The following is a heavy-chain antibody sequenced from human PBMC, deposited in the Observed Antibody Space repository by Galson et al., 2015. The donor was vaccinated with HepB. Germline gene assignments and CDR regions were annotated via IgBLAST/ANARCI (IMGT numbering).Heavy chain of an antibody. J-gene: IGHJ4*02. D-gene: IGHD6-19*01. CDR2: ISYDGSNK. CDR1: GFTFSSYG. CDR3: AKDFSSGWDY. Sequence: SLRLSCAASGFTFSSYGMHWVRQAPGKGLERVAVISYDGSNKYYADSVKGRFTISRDNSKNTLYLQMSSLRAEDTAVYYCAKDFSSGWDYRGQGTLVTVSS. V-gene: IGHV3-30*18.